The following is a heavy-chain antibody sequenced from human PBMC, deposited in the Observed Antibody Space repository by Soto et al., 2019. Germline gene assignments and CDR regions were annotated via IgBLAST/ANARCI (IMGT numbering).Heavy chain of an antibody. Sequence: PSETLSLTCTLSGGSVRAPDWWNWVRQSPDKGLEWIAEVHISGHSNYNPSLRSRVSVSIDSCKNQFYLNLNSVTAADTAIYYCVRVRQGCSANNCYFDPWGQGTQVTVSS. V-gene: IGHV4-4*02. J-gene: IGHJ5*01. CDR2: VHISGHS. CDR1: GGSVRAPDW. CDR3: VRVRQGCSANNCYFDP. D-gene: IGHD1-1*01.